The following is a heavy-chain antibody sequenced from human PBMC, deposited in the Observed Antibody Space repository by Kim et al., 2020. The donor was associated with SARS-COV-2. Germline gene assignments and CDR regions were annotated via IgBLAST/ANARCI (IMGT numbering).Heavy chain of an antibody. Sequence: GGSLRLSCAASGFTFSSYAMHWVRQAPGKGLEWVAVISYDGSNKYYADSVKGRFTISRDNSKNTLYLQMNSLRAEDTAVYYCARDREGPYSNYWIYYYYGMDVWGQGTTVTVSS. V-gene: IGHV3-30*04. CDR1: GFTFSSYA. J-gene: IGHJ6*02. CDR3: ARDREGPYSNYWIYYYYGMDV. CDR2: ISYDGSNK. D-gene: IGHD4-4*01.